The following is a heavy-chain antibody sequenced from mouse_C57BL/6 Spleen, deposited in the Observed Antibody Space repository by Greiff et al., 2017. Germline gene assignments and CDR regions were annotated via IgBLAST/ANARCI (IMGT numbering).Heavy chain of an antibody. Sequence: QVQLQQSGAELARPGASVKMSCKASGYTFTSYTMHWVKQRPGQGLEWIGYINPSSGYTKYNQKFKDKATLTADKSSSTAYMQLSSLTSEDSAVCYCARSSPYAMDYWGQGTSVTVSS. CDR3: ARSSPYAMDY. J-gene: IGHJ4*01. CDR2: INPSSGYT. CDR1: GYTFTSYT. D-gene: IGHD1-1*01. V-gene: IGHV1-4*01.